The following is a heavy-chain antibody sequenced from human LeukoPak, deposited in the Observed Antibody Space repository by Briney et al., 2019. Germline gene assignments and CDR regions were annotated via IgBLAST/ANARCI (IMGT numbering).Heavy chain of an antibody. CDR3: AKEGDGYMLDY. Sequence: GRSLRLSCAASGFTFSSYAMHWVRQAPGKGLEWVAVISYDGSNKYYADSVKGRFTISRDNSKNTLYLQMNSLRAEDTAVYYCAKEGDGYMLDYWGQGTLVTVSS. J-gene: IGHJ4*02. D-gene: IGHD5-24*01. CDR1: GFTFSSYA. CDR2: ISYDGSNK. V-gene: IGHV3-30-3*01.